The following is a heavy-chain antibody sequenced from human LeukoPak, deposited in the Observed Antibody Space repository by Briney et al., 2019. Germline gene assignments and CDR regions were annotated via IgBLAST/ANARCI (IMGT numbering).Heavy chain of an antibody. CDR3: ARVYLERLTAGYFDH. V-gene: IGHV3-30*04. Sequence: PGGPLRLSCAASGFTFSTYAMNWVRQAPGKGLEWVAVISYDGRQNYYADSVKGRFTISRDNSKNTLYLQMNSLRDEDSAAYYCARVYLERLTAGYFDHWGQGTWVTASP. CDR2: ISYDGRQN. J-gene: IGHJ4*02. D-gene: IGHD2-8*01. CDR1: GFTFSTYA.